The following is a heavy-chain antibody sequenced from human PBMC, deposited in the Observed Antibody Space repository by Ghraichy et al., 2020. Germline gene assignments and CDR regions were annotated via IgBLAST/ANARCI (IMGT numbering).Heavy chain of an antibody. CDR2: ISSSASST. Sequence: GGSLRLSCAASGFTFSSYAMNWVRQAPGKGLEWVSGISSSASSTYYADSVKGRFTISRDDSDNTLFLQMDSLRAEDTAIYYCAKDRVSVAGRRYYCVPWGLRPLVTVS. CDR3: AKDRVSVAGRRYYCVP. D-gene: IGHD6-19*01. J-gene: IGHJ5*02. CDR1: GFTFSSYA. V-gene: IGHV3-23*01.